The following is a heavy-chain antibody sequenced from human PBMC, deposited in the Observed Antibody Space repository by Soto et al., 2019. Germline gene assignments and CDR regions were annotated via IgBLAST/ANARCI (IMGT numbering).Heavy chain of an antibody. CDR2: ISGSGGST. J-gene: IGHJ4*02. CDR3: AKEVDDYGDYFDY. Sequence: SGGFLRLSCAASGFTFSSYAMSLVRQAPGKGLEWVSAISGSGGSTYYADSVKGRFTISRDNSKNTLYLQMNSLRAEDTAVYYCAKEVDDYGDYFDYWGQGTLVTVSS. CDR1: GFTFSSYA. V-gene: IGHV3-23*01. D-gene: IGHD4-17*01.